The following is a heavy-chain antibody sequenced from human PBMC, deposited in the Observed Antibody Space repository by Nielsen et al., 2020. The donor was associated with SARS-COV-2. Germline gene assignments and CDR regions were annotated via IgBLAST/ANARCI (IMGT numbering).Heavy chain of an antibody. CDR1: GYTFTGYY. V-gene: IGHV1-2*06. CDR3: ARVVENCSSTSCYLYFDY. D-gene: IGHD2-2*01. J-gene: IGHJ4*02. CDR2: INPNSGGT. Sequence: ASVKVSCKASGYTFTGYYMHWVRQAPGQGLEWMGRINPNSGGTNYAQKFQGRVTMTRDTSISTAYMELSRLRSDDTAVYYCARVVENCSSTSCYLYFDYWGQGTLVTVSS.